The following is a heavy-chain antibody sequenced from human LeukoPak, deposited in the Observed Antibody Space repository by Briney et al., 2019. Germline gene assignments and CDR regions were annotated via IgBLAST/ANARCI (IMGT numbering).Heavy chain of an antibody. CDR2: ISDDGRKK. J-gene: IGHJ4*02. CDR3: AKDSKNYAIDY. CDR1: GFTFSSYG. D-gene: IGHD3-16*01. Sequence: GRSLRLSCGASGFTFSSYGVHRVRQAPGKGLEWVAVISDDGRKKYYADSVKGRFTISRDNSKNTLYLQMNSLRAEDTAVYYCAKDSKNYAIDYWGQGTLVTVSS. V-gene: IGHV3-30*18.